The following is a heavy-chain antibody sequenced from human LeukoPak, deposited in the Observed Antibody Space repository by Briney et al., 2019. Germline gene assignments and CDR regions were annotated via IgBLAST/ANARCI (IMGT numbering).Heavy chain of an antibody. CDR2: IYHSGST. D-gene: IGHD6-13*01. CDR3: ARKGGSSWYFDY. J-gene: IGHJ4*02. CDR1: GGSISSSNW. Sequence: PSETLPLTCAVSGGSISSSNWWSWVRQPPGKGLEWIGEIYHSGSTNYNPSLKSRVTISVDKSKNQFSLKLSSVTAADTAVYYCARKGGSSWYFDYWGQGTLVTVSS. V-gene: IGHV4-4*02.